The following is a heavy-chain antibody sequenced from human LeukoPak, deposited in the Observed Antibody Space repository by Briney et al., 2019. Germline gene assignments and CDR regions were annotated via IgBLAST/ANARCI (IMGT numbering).Heavy chain of an antibody. CDR3: ARDLRVPSGAMDV. J-gene: IGHJ6*03. CDR2: IYYSGST. CDR1: GGSISSSSYY. Sequence: PSETLSLTCTVSGGSISSSSYYWGWIRQPPGKGLEWIGSIYYSGSTYYNPSLKSRVTISVDTSKNQFSLKLSSVTAADTAVYYCARDLRVPSGAMDVWGKGTTVTVSS. D-gene: IGHD3-10*01. V-gene: IGHV4-39*07.